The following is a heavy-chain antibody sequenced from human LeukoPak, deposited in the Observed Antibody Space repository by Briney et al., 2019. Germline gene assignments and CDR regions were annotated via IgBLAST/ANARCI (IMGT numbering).Heavy chain of an antibody. CDR2: MNQDGSAK. J-gene: IGHJ6*02. CDR1: GFTFSDSW. Sequence: GGSLRLSCAASGFTFSDSWMSGVRQAPGKGLEWVANMNQDGSAKGYVDSVKGRLNIFRDNARISLYLQMSSLRPEDTAVYYCATSTHWVARDVWGQGNT. V-gene: IGHV3-7*01. CDR3: ATSTHWVARDV. D-gene: IGHD7-27*01.